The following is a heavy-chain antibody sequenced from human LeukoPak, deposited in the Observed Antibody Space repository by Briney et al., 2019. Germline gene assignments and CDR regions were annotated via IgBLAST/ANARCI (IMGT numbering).Heavy chain of an antibody. CDR3: ARSRSSSSLNLDY. CDR2: ISSSSRYI. D-gene: IGHD6-6*01. V-gene: IGHV3-21*01. CDR1: GFTFSSYS. Sequence: MSGGSLRLSCAASGFTFSSYSMNWVRQAPGKGLEWVSSISSSSRYIYYPDSVKGRFTISRDNAKNSLYLQMNSLRAEDTAVYYCARSRSSSSLNLDYWGQGTLVTVSS. J-gene: IGHJ4*02.